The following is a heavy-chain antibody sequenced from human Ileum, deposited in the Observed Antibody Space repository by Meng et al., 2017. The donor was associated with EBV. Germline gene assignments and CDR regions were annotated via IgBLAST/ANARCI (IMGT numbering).Heavy chain of an antibody. V-gene: IGHV4-59*08. CDR3: ARGGWSLDY. CDR2: IYSSGST. Sequence: QRPGPGPGLVNPSETRSLACTCSGGSISSYYWSWIRQPPGKGLEWIGYIYSSGSTNYNPSLKSRVTISVDTSKNQFSLNLSSVTAADTAVYYCARGGWSLDYWGQGTLVTVSS. J-gene: IGHJ4*02. CDR1: GGSISSYY. D-gene: IGHD2-15*01.